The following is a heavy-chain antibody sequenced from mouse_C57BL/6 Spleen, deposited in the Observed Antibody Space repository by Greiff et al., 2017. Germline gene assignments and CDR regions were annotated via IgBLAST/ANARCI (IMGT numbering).Heavy chain of an antibody. D-gene: IGHD2-4*01. J-gene: IGHJ1*03. CDR3: ARHEDPYDYDGYWYFDV. CDR2: FYPGSGSI. CDR1: GYTFTEYT. V-gene: IGHV1-62-2*01. Sequence: VQLQQSGAELVKPGASVKLSCKASGYTFTEYTIHWVKQRSGQGLEWIGWFYPGSGSIKYNEKFKDKATLTADKSSSTVYMELSRLTSEDSAVYFCARHEDPYDYDGYWYFDVWGTGTTVTVSS.